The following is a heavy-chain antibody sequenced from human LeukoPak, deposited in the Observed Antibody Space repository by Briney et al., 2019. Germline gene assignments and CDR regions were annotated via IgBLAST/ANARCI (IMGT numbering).Heavy chain of an antibody. CDR3: ARRLEYSGSKGVFDY. V-gene: IGHV3-66*01. D-gene: IGHD1-26*01. CDR2: IYSGGYT. CDR1: GFTVTTNH. Sequence: GGSLRLSCAASGFTVTTNHMTWVRQAPGKGLEWVSIIYSGGYTDYADSVKGRFTISRDNSKNTLDLQMNSLRAEDTAVYYCARRLEYSGSKGVFDYWGQGTLVTVSS. J-gene: IGHJ4*02.